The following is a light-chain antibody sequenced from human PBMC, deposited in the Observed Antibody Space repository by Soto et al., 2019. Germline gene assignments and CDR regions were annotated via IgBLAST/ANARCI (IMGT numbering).Light chain of an antibody. CDR1: QSISSY. CDR3: QQSYSTPDT. V-gene: IGKV1-39*01. J-gene: IGKJ2*01. CDR2: AAS. Sequence: DIQMTQSPSSLSASVGDRVTITCRASQSISSYLYWYQQKPGKAPKLLMYAASSLQSGVPSRFSGSGSGTDFTLTISSLQPKEFATYYCQQSYSTPDTFGQGTHLEIK.